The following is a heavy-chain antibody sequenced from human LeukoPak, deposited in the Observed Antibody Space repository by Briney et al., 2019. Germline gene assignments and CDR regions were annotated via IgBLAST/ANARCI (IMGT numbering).Heavy chain of an antibody. J-gene: IGHJ6*02. V-gene: IGHV1-69*04. CDR2: IIPILGIA. CDR1: GGTFSSYA. CDR3: ARVEDYGDGYGMDV. D-gene: IGHD4-17*01. Sequence: SVKVSCKASGGTFSSYAISWVRQAPGQGLEWMGRIIPILGIANYAQKFQGRVTITADKSTSTAYMELSSLRSEDTAVYYCARVEDYGDGYGMDVWGQGTSVTVSS.